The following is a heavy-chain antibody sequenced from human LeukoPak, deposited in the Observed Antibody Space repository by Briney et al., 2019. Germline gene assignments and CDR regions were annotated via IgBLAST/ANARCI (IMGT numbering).Heavy chain of an antibody. CDR1: GYTFTGYY. CDR3: ARGRGIAAAIGY. CDR2: INPNSGGT. J-gene: IGHJ4*02. D-gene: IGHD6-13*01. V-gene: IGHV1-2*02. Sequence: ASVKVSCKASGYTFTGYYMHWVRQAPGQGLEWMGWINPNSGGTNYAQKFQGRVTMTRNTSISTAYMELSSLRSEDTAVYYCARGRGIAAAIGYWGQGTLVTVSS.